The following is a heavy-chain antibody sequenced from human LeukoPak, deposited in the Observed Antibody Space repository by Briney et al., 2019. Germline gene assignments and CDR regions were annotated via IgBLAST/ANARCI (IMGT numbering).Heavy chain of an antibody. CDR1: GFTFTSYS. CDR2: ISGGGGST. CDR3: AKGGKWDVTPFDY. V-gene: IGHV3-23*01. Sequence: GGSLRLSCAASGFTFTSYSMNWVRQAPGKGLEWVSTISGGGGSTYYADSVKGRFTISRDNSKNTLYLQVNSLSAEDTAVYYCAKGGKWDVTPFDYWGQGTLVTVS. J-gene: IGHJ4*02. D-gene: IGHD1-26*01.